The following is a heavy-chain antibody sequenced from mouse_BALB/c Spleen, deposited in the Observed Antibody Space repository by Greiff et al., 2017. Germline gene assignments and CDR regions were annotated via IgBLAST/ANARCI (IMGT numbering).Heavy chain of an antibody. CDR1: GYTFTSYW. J-gene: IGHJ3*01. V-gene: IGHV1-59*01. CDR2: INPSDSYT. Sequence: VQLQQPGAELVKPGASVKLSCKASGYTFTSYWMPWVKQRPGQGLEWIGVINPSDSYTSYNQKFKGKATLTVDTSSSTAYMQLSSLTSEDSAVYYCTRGGMITTDAWFAYWGQGTLVTVSA. D-gene: IGHD2-4*01. CDR3: TRGGMITTDAWFAY.